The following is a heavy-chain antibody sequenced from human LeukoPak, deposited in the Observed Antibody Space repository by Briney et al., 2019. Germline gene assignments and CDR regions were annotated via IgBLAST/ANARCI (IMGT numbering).Heavy chain of an antibody. D-gene: IGHD2-15*01. V-gene: IGHV1-2*02. J-gene: IGHJ5*02. CDR2: INPNSGGT. Sequence: ASVKVSCKASGYTFTGYYMHWVRQAPGQGLEWMGWINPNSGGTNYAQKFQGRVTMTRDTSISTAYMELSRLRSDDTAAYYCARGGDCSGGSCYRNWFDPWGQGTLVTVSS. CDR3: ARGGDCSGGSCYRNWFDP. CDR1: GYTFTGYY.